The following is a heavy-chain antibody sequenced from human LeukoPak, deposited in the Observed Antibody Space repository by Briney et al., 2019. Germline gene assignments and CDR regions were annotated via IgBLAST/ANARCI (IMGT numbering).Heavy chain of an antibody. CDR2: IYPGDSDT. CDR1: GYSITSYW. V-gene: IGHV5-51*01. J-gene: IGHJ4*02. CDR3: ASTTVTAREKYYFEY. Sequence: GESLKISCKGSGYSITSYWIGWVRQMPGKGLEWMGIIYPGDSDTRYSPSFQGQVTISADRSISTAYLQWSSLKASDTAMYYCASTTVTAREKYYFEYWGQGTLVTVSS. D-gene: IGHD4-17*01.